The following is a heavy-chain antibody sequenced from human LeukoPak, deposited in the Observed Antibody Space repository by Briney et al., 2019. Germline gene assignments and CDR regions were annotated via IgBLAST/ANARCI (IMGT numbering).Heavy chain of an antibody. V-gene: IGHV3-48*03. Sequence: GGSRRLSCAASGSIFSNYGMNWVRPAPGKGLEWVASISRSGSGIYYADSVKGRFPISRDIARNSLNLQMNTLRAEATAGYYCAIDRGVKWNTLNDAFDVWGEGTMLTVSS. CDR3: AIDRGVKWNTLNDAFDV. J-gene: IGHJ3*01. CDR1: GSIFSNYG. CDR2: ISRSGSGI. D-gene: IGHD1/OR15-1a*01.